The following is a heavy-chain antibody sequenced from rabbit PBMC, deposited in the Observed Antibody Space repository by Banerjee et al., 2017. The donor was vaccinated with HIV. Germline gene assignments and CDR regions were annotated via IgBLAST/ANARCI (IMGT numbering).Heavy chain of an antibody. CDR2: IDPIFGNT. V-gene: IGHV1S47*01. Sequence: QEQLVESGGGLVQPGGSLKLSCKASGFDLNNYGVSWVRQAPGKGLEWIGYIDPIFGNTYFASWVNGRFTVSSHNAQNTLYLQLNSLTAADTATYFCVRWGVDDYGGNLWGPGTLVTVS. CDR3: VRWGVDDYGGNL. J-gene: IGHJ4*01. CDR1: GFDLNNYG. D-gene: IGHD2-1*01.